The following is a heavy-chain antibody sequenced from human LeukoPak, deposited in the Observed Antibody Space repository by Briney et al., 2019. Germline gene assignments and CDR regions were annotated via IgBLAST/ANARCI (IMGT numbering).Heavy chain of an antibody. Sequence: GESLKISCKGSGYSFTSYWIGWVCQMPGKGLKWMGIIYPGDSDTRYSPSFQGRVTISADKSISTAYLQWSSLKASDTAMYYCARGGRRIAAASTDYYYMDVWGKGTTVTVSS. V-gene: IGHV5-51*01. CDR2: IYPGDSDT. CDR3: ARGGRRIAAASTDYYYMDV. CDR1: GYSFTSYW. D-gene: IGHD6-13*01. J-gene: IGHJ6*03.